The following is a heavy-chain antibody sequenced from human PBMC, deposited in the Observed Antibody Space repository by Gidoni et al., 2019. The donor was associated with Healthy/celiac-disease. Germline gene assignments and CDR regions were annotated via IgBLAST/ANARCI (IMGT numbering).Heavy chain of an antibody. V-gene: IGHV3-66*01. CDR3: ALEMATINY. D-gene: IGHD5-12*01. CDR2: IYSGGST. CDR1: GFTVSSNY. Sequence: EVQLVESGGGLVQPGGSRRLAWAASGFTVSSNYMSWVRQAPGKGLEWVSVIYSGGSTYYADSVKGRFTISRDNSKNTLYLQMNSLRAEDTAVYYCALEMATINYWGQGTLVTVSS. J-gene: IGHJ4*02.